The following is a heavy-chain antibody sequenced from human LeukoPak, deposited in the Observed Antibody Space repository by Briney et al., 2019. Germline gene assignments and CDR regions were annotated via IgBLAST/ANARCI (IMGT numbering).Heavy chain of an antibody. J-gene: IGHJ4*02. CDR3: ARSPSYDTNGYYYDY. D-gene: IGHD3-22*01. CDR1: GGSISSDDYC. V-gene: IGHV4-30-2*01. Sequence: SQTLSLTCSVSGGSISSDDYCWNWIRQPPGKGLEWIGEINRSGSTHYNPSLKSRVTISIDTSRNQFSLKLSSLTAADTAVYYCARSPSYDTNGYYYDYWGQGTLVTVSS. CDR2: INRSGST.